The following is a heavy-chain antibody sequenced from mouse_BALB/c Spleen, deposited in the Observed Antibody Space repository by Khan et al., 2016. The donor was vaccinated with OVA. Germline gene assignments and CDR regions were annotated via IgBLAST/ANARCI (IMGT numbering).Heavy chain of an antibody. J-gene: IGHJ3*01. CDR3: ARITYYDGCY. CDR1: GFNIKDTY. V-gene: IGHV14-3*02. D-gene: IGHD2-4*01. CDR2: IDPANGYT. Sequence: VQLKQSGAEFVKPGASVKLSCTASGFNIKDTYIHWVKQRPEQGLEWIGRIDPANGYTKYDPKFQGKATITADTSSNTADVHLNSLTSEDTAVYCCARITYYDGCYWGQGTLVTVSA.